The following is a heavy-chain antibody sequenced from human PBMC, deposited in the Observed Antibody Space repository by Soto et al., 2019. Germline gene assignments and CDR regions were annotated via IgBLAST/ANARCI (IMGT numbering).Heavy chain of an antibody. CDR1: GFTFSSYS. CDR2: ISSSSSYI. J-gene: IGHJ5*02. D-gene: IGHD6-6*01. Sequence: GGSLRLSCAASGFTFSSYSMNWVRQAPGKGLEWVSSISSSSSYIYYADSVKGRFTISRDNAKNSLYLQMNSLRAEDTAVYYCASTPFEYSSSSTWFDPWGQGTLVTVSS. V-gene: IGHV3-21*01. CDR3: ASTPFEYSSSSTWFDP.